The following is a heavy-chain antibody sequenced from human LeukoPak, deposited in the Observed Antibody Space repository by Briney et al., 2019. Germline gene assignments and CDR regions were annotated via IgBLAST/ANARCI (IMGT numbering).Heavy chain of an antibody. CDR3: AKDAYYDFWSGYSHYYYYYYMDV. D-gene: IGHD3-3*01. V-gene: IGHV3-21*01. Sequence: GGSLRLSCAASGFTFSSYSMNWVRQAPGKGLEWVSSISSSSSYIYYADSVKGRFTISRDNAKNSLYLQMNSLRAEDTAVYYCAKDAYYDFWSGYSHYYYYYYMDVWGKGTTVTVSS. J-gene: IGHJ6*03. CDR2: ISSSSSYI. CDR1: GFTFSSYS.